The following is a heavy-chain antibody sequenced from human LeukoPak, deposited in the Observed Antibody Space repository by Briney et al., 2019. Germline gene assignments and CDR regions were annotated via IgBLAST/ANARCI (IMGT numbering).Heavy chain of an antibody. V-gene: IGHV7-4-1*02. J-gene: IGHJ2*01. D-gene: IGHD6-19*01. CDR3: ARDMKSSGPWFDL. CDR1: GYTFTSYA. Sequence: ASVKVSCKASGYTFTSYAMNWVRQAPGQGLGWMGWINTNTGNPTYAQGFTGRFVFSLDTSVSTAYLQISSLKAEDTAVYYCARDMKSSGPWFDLWGRGTLVTVSS. CDR2: INTNTGNP.